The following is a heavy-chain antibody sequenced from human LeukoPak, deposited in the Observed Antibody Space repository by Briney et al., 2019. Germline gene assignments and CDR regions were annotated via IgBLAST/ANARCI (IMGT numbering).Heavy chain of an antibody. CDR1: GFTFHNFA. CDR2: KSYDGGNK. CDR3: AKKKRNYYGDPLGLDY. Sequence: GKSLRLSCAASGFTFHNFAMHWVRQAPGKGLECVAVKSYDGGNKYYADSVKGRFTISRDNTKSTLYLQMNSLRAEDTAVYYCAKKKRNYYGDPLGLDYWGQGTLVAVSS. J-gene: IGHJ4*02. D-gene: IGHD4-17*01. V-gene: IGHV3-30*18.